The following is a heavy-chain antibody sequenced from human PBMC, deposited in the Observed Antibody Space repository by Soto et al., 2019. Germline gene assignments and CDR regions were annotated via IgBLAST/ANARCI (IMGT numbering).Heavy chain of an antibody. J-gene: IGHJ6*02. Sequence: PGEALEISWKGSGYSFTSYWNGWVRQMPGKGLEWMGITYPGDSDTRYSPSFQGQVTISADKSISTAYLQWSSLKASDTAMYYCARYYDSRVASGMDVWGQGTTVTVSS. CDR3: ARYYDSRVASGMDV. CDR2: TYPGDSDT. D-gene: IGHD3-22*01. CDR1: GYSFTSYW. V-gene: IGHV5-51*01.